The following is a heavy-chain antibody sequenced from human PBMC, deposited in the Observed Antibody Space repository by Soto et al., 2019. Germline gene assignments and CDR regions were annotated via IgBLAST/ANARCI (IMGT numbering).Heavy chain of an antibody. CDR3: AKLAGYCSGNSCHGDYAMDV. V-gene: IGHV4-39*01. J-gene: IGHJ6*02. CDR1: GGSISRRSYS. CDR2: FYYSENT. D-gene: IGHD2-2*01. Sequence: QLQLQESGPGLLKPSETLSLTCSVSGGSISRRSYSWGWIRQPPGEGLEWIGTFYYSENTYYNPSLKSRVTLSVDTSKNQFSLKVSSVTAADTAVYYCAKLAGYCSGNSCHGDYAMDVWGQGTTVTVSS.